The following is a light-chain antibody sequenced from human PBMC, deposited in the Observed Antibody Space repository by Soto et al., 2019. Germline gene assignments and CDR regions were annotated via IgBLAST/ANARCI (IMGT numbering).Light chain of an antibody. V-gene: IGKV1-5*03. J-gene: IGKJ1*01. Sequence: DIQMTQSPSTLSGSVGDRVTITCRASQTISSWLTWYQQKPGKAPKLLIYKASTLQSGVPSRFSGSGSGTEFTLTISSLQPEDFATYYCQQYNDYWTFGQGTKVDI. CDR1: QTISSW. CDR3: QQYNDYWT. CDR2: KAS.